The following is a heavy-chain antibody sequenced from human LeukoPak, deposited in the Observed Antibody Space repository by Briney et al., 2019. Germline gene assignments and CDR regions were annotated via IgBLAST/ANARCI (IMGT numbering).Heavy chain of an antibody. D-gene: IGHD4-23*01. V-gene: IGHV4-61*01. CDR1: GGSVSSGSYY. J-gene: IGHJ4*02. CDR3: AREGYGGNFDY. Sequence: PSETLSLTCTVSGGSVSSGSYYWSWIRQPPGKGLEWIGYIYYTGSTNYSPSLKSRVTISVDTSKNQFSLKLSSVTAADTAVYYCAREGYGGNFDYWGQGTLVTVSS. CDR2: IYYTGST.